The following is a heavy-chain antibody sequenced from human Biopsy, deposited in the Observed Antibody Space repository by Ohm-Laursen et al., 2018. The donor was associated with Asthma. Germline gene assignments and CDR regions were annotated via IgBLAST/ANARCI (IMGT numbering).Heavy chain of an antibody. D-gene: IGHD6-6*01. V-gene: IGHV4-39*02. J-gene: IGHJ2*01. CDR3: ARAVSSSSYWYFDL. CDR1: GDAMSTSGSY. Sequence: GTLSLTCIVSGDAMSTSGSYWGWIRQSPGKGLEWIGSIYYSGKTYYNPSLESRVTISAATSKNHFSLKVPSVTAADTAVYYCARAVSSSSYWYFDLWGRGDLVTVSS. CDR2: IYYSGKT.